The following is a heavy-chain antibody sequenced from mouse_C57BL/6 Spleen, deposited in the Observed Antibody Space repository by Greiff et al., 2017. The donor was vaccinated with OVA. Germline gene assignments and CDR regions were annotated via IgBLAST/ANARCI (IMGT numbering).Heavy chain of an antibody. CDR1: GFTFSDYY. J-gene: IGHJ1*03. V-gene: IGHV5-12*01. CDR2: ISNGGGST. CDR3: ARTYGNYVDWYFDV. Sequence: EVKLQESGGGLVQPGGSLKLSCAASGFTFSDYYMYWVRQTPEKRLEWVAYISNGGGSTYYPDTVKGRFTISRDNAKNTLYLQMSRLKSEDTAMYYCARTYGNYVDWYFDVWGTGTTVTVSS. D-gene: IGHD2-10*02.